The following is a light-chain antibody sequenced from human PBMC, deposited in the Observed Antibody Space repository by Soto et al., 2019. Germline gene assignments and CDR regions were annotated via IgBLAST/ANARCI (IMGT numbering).Light chain of an antibody. J-gene: IGLJ1*01. CDR2: RNS. V-gene: IGLV1-47*01. CDR3: AAWDGSLSGRV. Sequence: QPVLTQPPSASGTPGQRVTISCSGSSSNIESNYVYWYQQLPGTAPKLLIYRNSQRPSGVPDRFSGSKSGTSASLAISGLRSEDEADYYCAAWDGSLSGRVFGTGTKLTVL. CDR1: SSNIESNY.